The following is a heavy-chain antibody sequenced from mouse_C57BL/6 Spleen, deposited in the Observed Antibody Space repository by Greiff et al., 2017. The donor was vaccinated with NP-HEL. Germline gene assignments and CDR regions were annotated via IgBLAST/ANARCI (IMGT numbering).Heavy chain of an antibody. Sequence: QVQLQQSGPGLVQPSQSLSITCTVSGFSLPSYVVHWFRQSPGKGLEWLGVIWSGGSTDYNAAFISRLSISKDNSKSQVFFKMNSLQADDTAIYYCARNSYYSTAWFAYWGQGTLVTVSA. CDR3: ARNSYYSTAWFAY. J-gene: IGHJ3*01. CDR2: IWSGGST. V-gene: IGHV2-2*01. CDR1: GFSLPSYV. D-gene: IGHD2-5*01.